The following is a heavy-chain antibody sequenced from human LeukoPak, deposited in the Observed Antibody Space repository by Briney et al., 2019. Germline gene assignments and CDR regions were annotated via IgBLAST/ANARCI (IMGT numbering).Heavy chain of an antibody. D-gene: IGHD2-2*01. V-gene: IGHV4-59*08. CDR1: GGSFSGYY. J-gene: IGHJ5*02. Sequence: SETLSLTCAVYGGSFSGYYWSWIRQPPGKGLEWIGYIYYSGSTNYNPSLKSRVTTSVDTSKNQFSLKLSSVTAADTAVYYCARLPPLPPGVPAAMGWFDPWGQGTLVTVSS. CDR3: ARLPPLPPGVPAAMGWFDP. CDR2: IYYSGST.